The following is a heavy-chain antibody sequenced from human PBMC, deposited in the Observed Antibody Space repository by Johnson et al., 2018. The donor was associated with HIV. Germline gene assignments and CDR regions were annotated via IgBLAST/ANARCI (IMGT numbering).Heavy chain of an antibody. J-gene: IGHJ3*02. V-gene: IGHV3-11*04. Sequence: QVQLVESGGGLVKPGGSLRLSCAASGFTFSDHYMSWIRQAPGKGPDWVSYISSSGSTIYYADSVKGRFTISRDNAKNSLYLQMNSLRAEDTAVYYCVTRDPTHRPGAFDIWGQGTMVTVSS. CDR2: ISSSGSTI. CDR1: GFTFSDHY. CDR3: VTRDPTHRPGAFDI.